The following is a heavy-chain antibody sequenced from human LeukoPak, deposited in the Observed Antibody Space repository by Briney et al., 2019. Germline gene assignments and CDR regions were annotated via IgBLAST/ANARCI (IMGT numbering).Heavy chain of an antibody. D-gene: IGHD2-15*01. Sequence: GASVKVSCKASGYTLTSYYMHWVRQAPGQGLEWMGIINPSGGSTSYAQKFQGRVTMTRDMSTSTVYMELSSLRSEDTAVYYCARRGSGCSGGSCYYNNWFDPWGQGTLVTVSS. V-gene: IGHV1-46*01. J-gene: IGHJ5*02. CDR3: ARRGSGCSGGSCYYNNWFDP. CDR1: GYTLTSYY. CDR2: INPSGGST.